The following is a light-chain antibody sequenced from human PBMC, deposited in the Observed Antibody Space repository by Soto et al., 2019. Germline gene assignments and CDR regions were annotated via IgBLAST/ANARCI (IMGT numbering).Light chain of an antibody. CDR2: EDN. J-gene: IGLJ2*01. Sequence: QSVLTQPPSASGTPGQRVIISCSGGSSDIGSNYVHWYQQFPGTAPKLLIFEDNQRPSGVPDRFSGSKSGTSASLAISGLQSEDEGDYYCASWDNSLSAPVLGGGTKLTVL. V-gene: IGLV1-47*01. CDR3: ASWDNSLSAPV. CDR1: SSDIGSNY.